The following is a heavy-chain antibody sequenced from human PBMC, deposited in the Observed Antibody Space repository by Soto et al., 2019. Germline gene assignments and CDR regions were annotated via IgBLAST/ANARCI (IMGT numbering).Heavy chain of an antibody. CDR3: AKGLTLFGVGNDAAFDV. V-gene: IGHV3-23*01. CDR2: ISGSGSIT. J-gene: IGHJ3*01. Sequence: EVQLLESGGGLIQPGGSLRLSCAASGFSFRNYAMSWVRQAPGKGLEWVSGISGSGSITYYADSVKGRFTISRDNSKNTLYLQMNSLRADDTAVYYCAKGLTLFGVGNDAAFDVWGPGTMVTVSS. CDR1: GFSFRNYA. D-gene: IGHD3-3*01.